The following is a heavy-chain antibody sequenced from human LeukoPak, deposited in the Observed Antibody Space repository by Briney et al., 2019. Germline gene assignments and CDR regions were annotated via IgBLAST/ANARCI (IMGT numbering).Heavy chain of an antibody. J-gene: IGHJ4*02. CDR1: GGSISSYY. CDR3: AGARAYRSWFDY. V-gene: IGHV4-59*01. CDR2: IYYSGIS. Sequence: PSETLSLTCTVSGGSISSYYWSWIRQSPGKGLEWIGYIYYSGISDYSPSLKGRVTISVDTSTNQFSLKLSSVTAADTAVYYCAGARAYRSWFDYWGQGTLVIVSS. D-gene: IGHD6-19*01.